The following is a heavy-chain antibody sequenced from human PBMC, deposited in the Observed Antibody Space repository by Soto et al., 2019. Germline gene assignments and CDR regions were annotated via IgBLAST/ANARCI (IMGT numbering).Heavy chain of an antibody. J-gene: IGHJ4*02. CDR1: GASVNSGDHY. Sequence: PSETLSLTCTVSGASVNSGDHYWNWVRQPPGKGLEWIGCLYYSGSINYNPSLESRATISLDTSKNQFSLRLSSVTAADTAVYYCARSTDTWPYYFDFWGQGTLVTVSS. D-gene: IGHD1-1*01. CDR3: ARSTDTWPYYFDF. CDR2: LYYSGSI. V-gene: IGHV4-61*08.